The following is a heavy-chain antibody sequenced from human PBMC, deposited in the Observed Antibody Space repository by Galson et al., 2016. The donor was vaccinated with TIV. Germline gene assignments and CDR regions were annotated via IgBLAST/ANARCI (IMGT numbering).Heavy chain of an antibody. Sequence: SVKVSCKASGYTFNKYGVSWVRQAPGQGLEWVGWIGANSGDTNSAQKLQGRVTLATDTSTSTAYTELRSLRSDDTAVYYCARDRGSMTMILVADYYYAMDVWGQGTTVTVSS. CDR2: IGANSGDT. D-gene: IGHD3-22*01. J-gene: IGHJ6*02. V-gene: IGHV1-18*04. CDR3: ARDRGSMTMILVADYYYAMDV. CDR1: GYTFNKYG.